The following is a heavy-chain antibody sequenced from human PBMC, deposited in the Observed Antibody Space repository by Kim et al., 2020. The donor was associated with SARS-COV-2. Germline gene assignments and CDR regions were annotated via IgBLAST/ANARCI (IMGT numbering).Heavy chain of an antibody. D-gene: IGHD3-10*01. CDR2: ISYDGSNK. V-gene: IGHV3-30*18. J-gene: IGHJ4*02. CDR1: GFTFSSYG. CDR3: AKARDGSGSHGDY. Sequence: GGSLRLSCAASGFTFSSYGMHWVRQAPGKGLEWVAVISYDGSNKYYADSVKGRFTISRDNSKNTLYLQMNSLRAEDTAVYYCAKARDGSGSHGDYWGQGTLVTVSS.